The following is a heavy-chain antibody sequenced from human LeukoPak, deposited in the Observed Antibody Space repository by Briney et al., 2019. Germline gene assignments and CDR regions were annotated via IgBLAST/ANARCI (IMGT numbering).Heavy chain of an antibody. Sequence: SETLSLTCTVSGGSISSSSYYWGWIRQPPGKGLEWIGSIYYSGSTYYNPSLKSRVTISVDTSKNQFSLKLSSVTAADTAVYYCARLTTDYVCGSYRSGDDAFDIWGQGTMVTVSS. CDR1: GGSISSSSYY. CDR3: ARLTTDYVCGSYRSGDDAFDI. J-gene: IGHJ3*02. CDR2: IYYSGST. V-gene: IGHV4-39*01. D-gene: IGHD3-16*02.